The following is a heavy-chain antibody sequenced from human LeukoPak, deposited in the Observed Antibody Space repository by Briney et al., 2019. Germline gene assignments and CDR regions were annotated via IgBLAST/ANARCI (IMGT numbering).Heavy chain of an antibody. V-gene: IGHV4-39*07. D-gene: IGHD6-19*01. CDR2: IYYSGST. CDR1: GGSISSSSYY. J-gene: IGHJ5*02. CDR3: ARDRDPIAVAGRIP. Sequence: SETLSLTCTVSGGSISSSSYYWGWIRQPPGKGLEWIGSIYYSGSTYYNPSLKSRVTISVDTSKNQFSLKLSSVTAADTAVYYCARDRDPIAVAGRIPWGQGTLVTVSS.